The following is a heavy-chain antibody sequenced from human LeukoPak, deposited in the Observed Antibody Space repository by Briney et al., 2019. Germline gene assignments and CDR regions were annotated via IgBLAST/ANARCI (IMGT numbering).Heavy chain of an antibody. Sequence: GGSLRLSCAVSGITLSNYGMSWVRQGPGKGLEWVAGISDRGSTKYADSVKGRFTISRDNPKNTLYLQMDSVRAEDTAVYFCAKRGVVIRVILVGFHKEAYYFDSWGQGALVTLSS. J-gene: IGHJ4*02. V-gene: IGHV3-23*01. D-gene: IGHD3-22*01. CDR1: GITLSNYG. CDR2: ISDRGST. CDR3: AKRGVVIRVILVGFHKEAYYFDS.